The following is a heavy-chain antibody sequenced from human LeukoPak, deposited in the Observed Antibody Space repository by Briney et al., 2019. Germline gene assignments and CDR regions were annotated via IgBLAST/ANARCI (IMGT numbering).Heavy chain of an antibody. CDR2: ISGSSSSI. D-gene: IGHD3-3*01. CDR1: GFTFSTYT. CDR3: APGALRDFWSGYYFDH. V-gene: IGHV3-21*01. Sequence: GGSLRPSCAASGFTFSTYTMHWVRQAPGKGLEWVSSISGSSSSIYYADSVKGRFTVSRDNVENSLYLQMNSLRAEDTAVYYCAPGALRDFWSGYYFDHWGQGTRVTVSS. J-gene: IGHJ4*02.